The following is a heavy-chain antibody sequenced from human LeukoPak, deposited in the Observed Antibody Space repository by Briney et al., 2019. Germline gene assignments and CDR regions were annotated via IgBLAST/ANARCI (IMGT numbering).Heavy chain of an antibody. Sequence: GGSLRLSCTASGFPFSSYGMHWVRQGPGKGLVWVTVIWPDGSIKYYADSVKGRFTVSRDNSKNTLYLQMNSLRAEDTAVYYCARHSHGYDWDFWGQGTLVTVSS. CDR1: GFPFSSYG. CDR2: IWPDGSIK. V-gene: IGHV3-33*01. D-gene: IGHD5-12*01. J-gene: IGHJ4*02. CDR3: ARHSHGYDWDF.